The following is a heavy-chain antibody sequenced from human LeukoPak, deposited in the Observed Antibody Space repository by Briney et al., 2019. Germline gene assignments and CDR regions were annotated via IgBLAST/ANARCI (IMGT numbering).Heavy chain of an antibody. CDR2: IITNFGTT. V-gene: IGHV1-69*01. J-gene: IGHJ4*02. CDR3: ARPRTYYDFWRGYPPFDY. D-gene: IGHD3-3*01. CDR1: GGTFSSYA. Sequence: SVKVSCKASGGTFSSYAISWVRQAPGQGLEWMGGIITNFGTTNYAQKYQGRVTITADESTSTVYMELSSLRSEDTAVYYCARPRTYYDFWRGYPPFDYWGQGTLVTVSS.